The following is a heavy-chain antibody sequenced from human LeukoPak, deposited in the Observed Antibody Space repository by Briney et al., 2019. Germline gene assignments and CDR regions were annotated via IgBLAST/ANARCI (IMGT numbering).Heavy chain of an antibody. CDR1: GFTFSSYG. CDR3: AKDLTGTTTDY. CDR2: ISYDGSNK. V-gene: IGHV3-30*18. Sequence: GRSLRLSCAASGFTFSSYGMHWVRQAPGKGLEWVAVISYDGSNKYCADSVKGRFTISRDNSKNTLYLQMNSLRAEDTAVYYCAKDLTGTTTDYWGQGTLVTVSS. J-gene: IGHJ4*02. D-gene: IGHD1-7*01.